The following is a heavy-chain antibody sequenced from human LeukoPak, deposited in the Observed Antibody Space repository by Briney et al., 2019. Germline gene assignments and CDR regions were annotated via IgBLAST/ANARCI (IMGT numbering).Heavy chain of an antibody. CDR1: GGTFSSYA. CDR2: MIPIFGTA. CDR3: ARDREVADHWVDREYYFDY. D-gene: IGHD2-15*01. V-gene: IGHV1-69*13. Sequence: SVKVSCKASGGTFSSYAISWVRQAPGQGLEWMGGMIPIFGTANYAQKFQGRVTITADESTSTAYMELSSLRSEDTAVYYCARDREVADHWVDREYYFDYWGQGTLVTVSS. J-gene: IGHJ4*02.